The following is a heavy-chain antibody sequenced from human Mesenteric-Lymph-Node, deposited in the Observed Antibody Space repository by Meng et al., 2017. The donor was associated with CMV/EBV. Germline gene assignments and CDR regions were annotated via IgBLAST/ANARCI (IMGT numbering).Heavy chain of an antibody. CDR1: GFTFSSYG. Sequence: GGSLRLSCAASGFTFSSYGMHWVRQAPGKGLEWVAFIRYDGSNKYYADSVKGRITISRDNSKNTLYLQMNSLRAEDTAVYYCAKVIWGGLLQIDYWGQGTLVTVSS. CDR3: AKVIWGGLLQIDY. D-gene: IGHD5-24*01. V-gene: IGHV3-30*02. CDR2: IRYDGSNK. J-gene: IGHJ4*02.